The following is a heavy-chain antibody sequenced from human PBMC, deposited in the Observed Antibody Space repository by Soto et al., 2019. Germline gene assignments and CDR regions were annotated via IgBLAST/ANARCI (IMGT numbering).Heavy chain of an antibody. CDR1: GGTFSSYA. J-gene: IGHJ4*02. CDR2: IIPIFGTA. Sequence: SVKVSCKASGGTFSSYAISWVRQAPGQGLEWMGGIIPIFGTANYAQKFQGRVTITADKSTSTAYMELSSLRSEDTAVYYCARGSTRLWYFDYWGQGTLVTVSS. D-gene: IGHD2-21*01. V-gene: IGHV1-69*06. CDR3: ARGSTRLWYFDY.